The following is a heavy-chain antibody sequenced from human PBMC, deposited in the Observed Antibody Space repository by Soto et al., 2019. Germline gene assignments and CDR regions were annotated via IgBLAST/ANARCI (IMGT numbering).Heavy chain of an antibody. V-gene: IGHV3-33*01. CDR3: ARNLVQFDNYYHMGV. CDR1: GFNFKNDG. J-gene: IGHJ6*02. Sequence: ESGGGVVQPEKSLRLSCEASGFNFKNDGMHWVRQAPGSGLEWVAVIWFDGSKQYYADSVQGRFTISRDNSKNTLFLQMDSLRAEDTAVYYCARNLVQFDNYYHMGVWGLGTTVTVSS. CDR2: IWFDGSKQ. D-gene: IGHD6-6*01.